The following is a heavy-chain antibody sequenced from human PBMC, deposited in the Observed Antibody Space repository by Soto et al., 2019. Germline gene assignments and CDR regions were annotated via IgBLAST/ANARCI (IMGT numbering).Heavy chain of an antibody. D-gene: IGHD1-20*01. Sequence: QVQLVQSGAEVKKPGASVKVSCKASGYTFTSYGITWVRQAPGQGLEWMGWISAYNGNTKYAQKLQGRVTMTTDKSTSTADMELRSLRYDDTAVYYCARDAARGMNDYWGQGTLVTVSS. J-gene: IGHJ4*02. CDR2: ISAYNGNT. V-gene: IGHV1-18*01. CDR1: GYTFTSYG. CDR3: ARDAARGMNDY.